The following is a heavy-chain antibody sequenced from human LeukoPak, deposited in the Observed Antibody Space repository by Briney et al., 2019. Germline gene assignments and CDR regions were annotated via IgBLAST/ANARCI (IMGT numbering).Heavy chain of an antibody. Sequence: PGGSLRLSCAASGFTFSSYAMSWVRQAPGKGLEWVSAISGSGGSTYYADSVKGRFTISRDNSKNTLYLQMNSLRAEDTAVYYCAKDGYDSSGYYVYYYYYYMDVWGKGTTVTVSS. D-gene: IGHD3-22*01. CDR2: ISGSGGST. V-gene: IGHV3-23*01. CDR3: AKDGYDSSGYYVYYYYYYMDV. J-gene: IGHJ6*03. CDR1: GFTFSSYA.